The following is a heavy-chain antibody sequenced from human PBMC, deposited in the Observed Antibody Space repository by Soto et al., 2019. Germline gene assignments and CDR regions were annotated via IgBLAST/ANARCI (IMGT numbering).Heavy chain of an antibody. J-gene: IGHJ6*03. CDR1: GYTFTSYY. CDR2: INPSGGST. CDR3: ARDQEPSTLYYDYYYMDV. Sequence: ASVKVSCKASGYTFTSYYIHWVRQASGQGLEWMGIINPSGGSTSYAQKFQGRVTMTRDTSTSTVYMEVSGLRSEDTAVYYCARDQEPSTLYYDYYYMDVWGKGTTVTVSS. V-gene: IGHV1-46*03.